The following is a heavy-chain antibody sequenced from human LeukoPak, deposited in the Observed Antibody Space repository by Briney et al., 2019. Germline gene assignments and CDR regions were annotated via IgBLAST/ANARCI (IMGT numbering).Heavy chain of an antibody. V-gene: IGHV4-59*08. CDR1: GGSISSYY. D-gene: IGHD1-1*01. CDR2: IYYSGST. Sequence: SETLSLTCTVSGGSISSYYWSWIRQPPGKGLEWIGYIYYSGSTNYNPSLKSRVTISVDTSKDQFSLKLSSVTAADTAVYYCARILVNWNDESYFDYWGQGTLVTVSS. J-gene: IGHJ4*02. CDR3: ARILVNWNDESYFDY.